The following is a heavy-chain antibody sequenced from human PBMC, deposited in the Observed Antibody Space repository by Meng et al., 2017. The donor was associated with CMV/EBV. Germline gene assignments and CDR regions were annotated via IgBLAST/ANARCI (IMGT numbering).Heavy chain of an antibody. D-gene: IGHD1-26*01. Sequence: SETLSLTCTVSGGPVISGSYYWSWIRQPPGKGLEWIWYIYYSGSTNYNPSLKSRVTISVDTSKNQFSLKLSSVTAADTAVYCCAESKPVGYSGSYWEVFDYWGQGTMVTVSS. CDR2: IYYSGST. CDR3: AESKPVGYSGSYWEVFDY. J-gene: IGHJ4*02. V-gene: IGHV4-61*01. CDR1: GGPVISGSYY.